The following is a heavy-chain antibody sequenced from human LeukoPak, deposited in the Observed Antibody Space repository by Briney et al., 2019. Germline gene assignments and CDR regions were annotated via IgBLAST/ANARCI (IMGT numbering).Heavy chain of an antibody. D-gene: IGHD1-26*01. V-gene: IGHV4-59*02. Sequence: SETLSLTCIVSGSSVSTFYWSWLRQSPGTGLEWIGFIHDTGSTAYNPSLKSRVAISLETSKNQLSLMLTSVTAADTAMYYCARGSTDVYWYLDVWGRGTLVTVPS. J-gene: IGHJ2*01. CDR2: IHDTGST. CDR1: GSSVSTFY. CDR3: ARGSTDVYWYLDV.